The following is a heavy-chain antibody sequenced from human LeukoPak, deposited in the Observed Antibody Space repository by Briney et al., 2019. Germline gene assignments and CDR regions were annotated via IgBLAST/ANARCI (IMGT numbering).Heavy chain of an antibody. CDR1: GGSFSGYY. CDR3: ARGLYYDSSGTDY. D-gene: IGHD3-22*01. J-gene: IGHJ4*02. CDR2: INHIGST. Sequence: SETLSLTCAVYGGSFSGYYWSWIRQPPGKGLEWIGEINHIGSTNYNPSLKSRDTISVDTSKNQFSLKLSSVTAADRAVYYCARGLYYDSSGTDYWGQGTLVTVSS. V-gene: IGHV4-34*01.